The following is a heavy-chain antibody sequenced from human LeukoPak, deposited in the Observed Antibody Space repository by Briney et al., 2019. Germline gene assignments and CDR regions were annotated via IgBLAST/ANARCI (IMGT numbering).Heavy chain of an antibody. V-gene: IGHV4-59*01. D-gene: IGHD6-13*01. CDR2: IYHSGTT. CDR1: GGSISSYY. J-gene: IGHJ4*02. Sequence: PSETLSLTCTVSGGSISSYYWNWIRQPPGKGLEWIGYIYHSGTTNYNPSLKSRVTISVDTSKNQFSLKLSSVTAADTAVYYCARGVYIAAAQYGYWGQGTLVTVSS. CDR3: ARGVYIAAAQYGY.